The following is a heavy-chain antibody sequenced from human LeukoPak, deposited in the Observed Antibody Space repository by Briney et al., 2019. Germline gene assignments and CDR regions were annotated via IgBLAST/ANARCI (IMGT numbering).Heavy chain of an antibody. Sequence: GGSLRLSCAASGFTFSSYWMTWVRQAPGKGLEWVANIKQDASERYYVDSVKGRFTISGDNAKNSLYLQMNSLRAEDTAVYYCVRDRGRASVDYWGQGTLVTVSS. V-gene: IGHV3-7*01. CDR3: VRDRGRASVDY. CDR1: GFTFSSYW. J-gene: IGHJ4*02. D-gene: IGHD1-26*01. CDR2: IKQDASER.